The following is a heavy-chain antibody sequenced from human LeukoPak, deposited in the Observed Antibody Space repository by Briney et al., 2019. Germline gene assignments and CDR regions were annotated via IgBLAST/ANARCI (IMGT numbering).Heavy chain of an antibody. CDR3: AKDRAFSGSYPHFDY. J-gene: IGHJ4*02. Sequence: GGSLRLSCAASGFTFSSYAMSWVRQAPGEGLEWVSAISGSGGSTYYADSVKGRFTISRDNSKNTLYLQMNSLRAEDTAVYYCAKDRAFSGSYPHFDYWGQGTLVTVSS. CDR2: ISGSGGST. V-gene: IGHV3-23*01. D-gene: IGHD1-26*01. CDR1: GFTFSSYA.